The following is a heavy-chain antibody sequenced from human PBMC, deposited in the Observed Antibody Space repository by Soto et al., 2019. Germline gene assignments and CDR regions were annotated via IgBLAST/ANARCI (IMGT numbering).Heavy chain of an antibody. CDR3: ATDSRVGTAIGGPYY. CDR2: INAGNGNT. CDR1: GYTFTSYD. D-gene: IGHD2-21*02. J-gene: IGHJ4*02. Sequence: GASVKVSCKASGYTFTSYDMHWVRQAPGQRLEWMGWINAGNGNTKHSQKFQGRVTITRDTSASTAYMELSSLRSEDTAVYYCATDSRVGTAIGGPYYWGQGTLVTVSS. V-gene: IGHV1-3*01.